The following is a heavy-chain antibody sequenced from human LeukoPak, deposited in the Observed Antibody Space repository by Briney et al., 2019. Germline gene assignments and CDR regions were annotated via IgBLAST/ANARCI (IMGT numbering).Heavy chain of an antibody. Sequence: SETLSLTCTVSGGSISSSSYYWGWIRQPPGKGLEWIGSIYYSGSTYYNPSLESRVTISVDTSKNQFSLKLSSVTAADTAVYYCARHAPNYYDSSGYYYVYFDYWGQGTLVTVSS. J-gene: IGHJ4*02. CDR2: IYYSGST. V-gene: IGHV4-39*01. D-gene: IGHD3-22*01. CDR1: GGSISSSSYY. CDR3: ARHAPNYYDSSGYYYVYFDY.